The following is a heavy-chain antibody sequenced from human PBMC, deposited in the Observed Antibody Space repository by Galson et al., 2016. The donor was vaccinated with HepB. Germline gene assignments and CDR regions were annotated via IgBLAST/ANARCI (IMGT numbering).Heavy chain of an antibody. Sequence: QSGAEVKKPGESLKISCKGSGYSFTSYWIGWVRQMPGKGLAWMGIIYPGDSDTRYSPSFQGQVPISADKSISTAYLQWSSLKASDTAMYYCARLGVGFWSGYYYGHYFDYWGQGTLVTVSS. CDR1: GYSFTSYW. V-gene: IGHV5-51*01. CDR2: IYPGDSDT. CDR3: ARLGVGFWSGYYYGHYFDY. D-gene: IGHD3-3*01. J-gene: IGHJ4*02.